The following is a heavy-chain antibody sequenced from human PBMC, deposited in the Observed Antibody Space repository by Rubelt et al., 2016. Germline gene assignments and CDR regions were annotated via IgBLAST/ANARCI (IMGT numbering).Heavy chain of an antibody. D-gene: IGHD6-13*01. CDR3: ARGNFEKNIAAAGIDY. Sequence: QLQLQESGPGLVKPSETLSLTCTVSGGSISSSSYYWGWIRQPPGKGLEWIGSIYYSGSTYYNPSLKGRVTISVDTSKNQFSLKLSSVTAADTAVEYCARGNFEKNIAAAGIDYWGQGTLVTVSS. CDR2: IYYSGST. J-gene: IGHJ4*02. V-gene: IGHV4-39*01. CDR1: GGSISSSSYY.